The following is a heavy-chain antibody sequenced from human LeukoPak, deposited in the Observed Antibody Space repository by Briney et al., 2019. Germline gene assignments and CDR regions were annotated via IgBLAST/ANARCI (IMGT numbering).Heavy chain of an antibody. CDR3: AKSSSPIYYDSSGLGY. J-gene: IGHJ4*02. CDR2: IRQDGGET. V-gene: IGHV3-7*03. D-gene: IGHD3-22*01. Sequence: LPGGSLRLSCAASGFTFSSYNMNWVRQAPGKGLEWVANIRQDGGETYYGDSVKGRFIISRDNAKNSLYLQMNSLRAEDTALYYCAKSSSPIYYDSSGLGYWGQGTLATVSS. CDR1: GFTFSSYN.